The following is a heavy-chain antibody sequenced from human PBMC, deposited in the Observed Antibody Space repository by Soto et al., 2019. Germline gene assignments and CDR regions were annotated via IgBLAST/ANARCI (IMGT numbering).Heavy chain of an antibody. Sequence: XESLSLTCTVSGGSISSGDDSWGWIRQPPGKGLEWIGEIYVSGSTNYNPSPKRRVTMSVDTAKNQLSLKLSSVTAADTAVYYCGRVAAIVKTWGSDHWGQGTLVTVSS. D-gene: IGHD1-26*01. J-gene: IGHJ5*02. CDR2: IYVSGST. CDR3: GRVAAIVKTWGSDH. V-gene: IGHV4-61*08. CDR1: GGSISSGDDS.